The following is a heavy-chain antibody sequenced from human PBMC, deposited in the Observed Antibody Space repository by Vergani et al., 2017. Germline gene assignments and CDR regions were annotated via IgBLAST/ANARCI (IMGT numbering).Heavy chain of an antibody. CDR1: GGSISSYY. Sequence: QVQLQESGPGLVKPSETLSLTCTVSGGSISSYYWSWIRQPPGKGLEWIGYIYYSGSTNYNPSLKSRVTISVDTSKNQFSLKLSSVTAADTAVYYCARAAIVATGLDYWGQGTLVTVSS. D-gene: IGHD5-12*01. J-gene: IGHJ4*02. CDR2: IYYSGST. V-gene: IGHV4-59*12. CDR3: ARAAIVATGLDY.